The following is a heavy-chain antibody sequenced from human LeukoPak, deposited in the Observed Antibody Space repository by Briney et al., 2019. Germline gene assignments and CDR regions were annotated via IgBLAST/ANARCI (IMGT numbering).Heavy chain of an antibody. D-gene: IGHD3-22*01. CDR1: GYTFTSYY. J-gene: IGHJ4*02. CDR3: ARDLSPDSSGYYYFY. CDR2: INPSGGST. Sequence: ASVTVSCKASGYTFTSYYMHWVRQAPGQGLEWMGIINPSGGSTSYAQKFQGRVTMSRDTSTSTVYMELSSLRSEDTAVYYCARDLSPDSSGYYYFYWGQGTLVTVSS. V-gene: IGHV1-46*01.